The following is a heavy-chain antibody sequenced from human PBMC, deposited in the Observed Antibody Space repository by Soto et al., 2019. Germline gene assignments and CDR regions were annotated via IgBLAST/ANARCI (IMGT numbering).Heavy chain of an antibody. Sequence: HPGGSLRLSCAASGFTFSSYAMSWVRQAPGKGLEWVSAISGSGGSTYYADSVKGRFTISRDNSKNTLYLQMNSLRAEDTAVYYCANLDSSGWLGDYYDSSGLDYWGQGTLVTVSS. CDR2: ISGSGGST. V-gene: IGHV3-23*01. J-gene: IGHJ4*02. CDR3: ANLDSSGWLGDYYDSSGLDY. D-gene: IGHD3-22*01. CDR1: GFTFSSYA.